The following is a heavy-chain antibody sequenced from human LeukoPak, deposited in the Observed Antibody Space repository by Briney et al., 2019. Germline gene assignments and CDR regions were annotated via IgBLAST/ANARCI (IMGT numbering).Heavy chain of an antibody. D-gene: IGHD3-22*01. Sequence: ASVKVSCKASGYTFTGYYMHWVRQAPGQGLEWIGRINPNSGGTNYAQKFQGRVTMIRDTSISTAYMELSRLRSDDTAVYYCARDFGGHYYDSSGYDLSYWGQGTLVTVSS. V-gene: IGHV1-2*06. J-gene: IGHJ4*02. CDR3: ARDFGGHYYDSSGYDLSY. CDR1: GYTFTGYY. CDR2: INPNSGGT.